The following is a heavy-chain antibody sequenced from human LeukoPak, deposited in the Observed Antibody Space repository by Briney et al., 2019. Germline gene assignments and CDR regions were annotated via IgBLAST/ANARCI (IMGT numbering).Heavy chain of an antibody. CDR1: GGSISSSSYY. J-gene: IGHJ5*02. CDR2: IYYSGSS. CDR3: ALYYYASSGYSNWFDP. Sequence: SETLSLTCAVSGGSISSSSYYWGWLRQPPGKGLEWIVNIYYSGSSYYNPSLKSRVTISVYTSKNQFSLKLSSVTAADTAVYYCALYYYASSGYSNWFDPWGQGILVTVSS. D-gene: IGHD3-22*01. V-gene: IGHV4-39*01.